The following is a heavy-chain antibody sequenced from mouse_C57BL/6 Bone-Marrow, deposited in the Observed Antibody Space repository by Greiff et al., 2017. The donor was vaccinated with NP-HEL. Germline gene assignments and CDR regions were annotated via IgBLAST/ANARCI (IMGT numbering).Heavy chain of an antibody. J-gene: IGHJ1*03. V-gene: IGHV1-54*01. CDR3: ARDYYGRDWYFDV. Sequence: VQLQESGAELVRPGTSVKVSCKASGYAFTNYLIEWVKQRPGQGLEWIGVINPGSGGTNYNEKFKGKATLTADKSSSTAYMQLSSLTSEDSPVYFCARDYYGRDWYFDVWGTGTTVTVSS. CDR1: GYAFTNYL. D-gene: IGHD1-1*01. CDR2: INPGSGGT.